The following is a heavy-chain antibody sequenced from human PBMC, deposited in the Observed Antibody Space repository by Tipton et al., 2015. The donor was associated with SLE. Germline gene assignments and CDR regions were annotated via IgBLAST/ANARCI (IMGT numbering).Heavy chain of an antibody. D-gene: IGHD3-16*01. CDR1: GGAINSGSYW. CDR2: INTSGTT. CDR3: ARDQVGVGDFDY. Sequence: TLSLTCSVSGGAINSGSYWWTWLRQPAGKGLEWIGRINTSGTTNYNPSLKSRVTISVDTSKNKFSLRLSSATAADTAVYYCARDQVGVGDFDYWGQGALVTVSS. J-gene: IGHJ4*02. V-gene: IGHV4-61*02.